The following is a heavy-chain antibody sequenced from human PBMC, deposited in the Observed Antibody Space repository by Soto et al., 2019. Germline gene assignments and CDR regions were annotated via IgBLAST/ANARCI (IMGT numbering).Heavy chain of an antibody. V-gene: IGHV4-34*01. CDR2: INHSGST. CDR3: ARAVAQCFGEKRRYYYYMDV. J-gene: IGHJ6*03. CDR1: GGSFSGYY. D-gene: IGHD3-10*01. Sequence: QVQLQQWGAGLLKPSETLSLTCAVYGGSFSGYYWSWIRQPPGKGLEWIGEINHSGSTNYNPSLKSRVSISVDTSKNQFSLKLSSVTAADTAVSYCARAVAQCFGEKRRYYYYMDVWGKGTTVTVCS.